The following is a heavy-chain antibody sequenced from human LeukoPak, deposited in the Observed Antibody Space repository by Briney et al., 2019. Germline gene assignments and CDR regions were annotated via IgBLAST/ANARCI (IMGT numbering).Heavy chain of an antibody. V-gene: IGHV4-59*12. CDR2: IYSSGST. D-gene: IGHD1-26*01. J-gene: IGHJ4*02. Sequence: SETLSLTCTVSGGSISSYYWNWVRQPPGKGLEWIGYIYSSGSTNYNPSLKSRVTMSVDTSKSQFSLRLSSVTAADAAVYYCARGPQSSGSYSVDYWGQGTLVTVSS. CDR1: GGSISSYY. CDR3: ARGPQSSGSYSVDY.